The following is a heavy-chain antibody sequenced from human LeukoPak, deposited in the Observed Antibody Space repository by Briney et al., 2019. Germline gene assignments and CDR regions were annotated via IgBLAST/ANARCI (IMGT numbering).Heavy chain of an antibody. CDR3: ARGLFGVINPTDY. Sequence: RGSLRLSCAASGFTFSSYAMYWVRQAPGKGLEWVSSISSSGSFLYYADSVKGRFTISRDNAKNSLYLQMNSLRVEDTAVYFCARGLFGVINPTDYWGQGTLVTVSS. CDR1: GFTFSSYA. CDR2: ISSSGSFL. V-gene: IGHV3-21*01. D-gene: IGHD3-3*01. J-gene: IGHJ4*02.